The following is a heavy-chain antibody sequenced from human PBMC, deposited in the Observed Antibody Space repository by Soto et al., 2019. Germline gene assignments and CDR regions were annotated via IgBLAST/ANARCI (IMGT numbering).Heavy chain of an antibody. CDR3: AGLYPYESSGYHLDY. D-gene: IGHD3-22*01. CDR1: GGSIISTSSY. J-gene: IGHJ4*02. Sequence: PSETLSLTCTVSGGSIISTSSYWAWIRQPPGKGLEWVGSIYYLGNTYYNPSLGSRVTISVDTSKNQFSLKLSSVTAADTAVFYCAGLYPYESSGYHLDYWSQGTLVTVSS. CDR2: IYYLGNT. V-gene: IGHV4-39*01.